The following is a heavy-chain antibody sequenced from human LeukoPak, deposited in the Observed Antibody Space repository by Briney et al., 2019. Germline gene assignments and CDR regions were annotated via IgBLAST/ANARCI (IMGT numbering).Heavy chain of an antibody. CDR2: IYYLGGT. D-gene: IGHD1-14*01. J-gene: IGHJ5*01. CDR1: GGSINSTIHH. Sequence: SETLLLTCTVSGGSINSTIHHWGWIRQPPGKGLEWIGSIYYLGGTLYNPSLKSRVTIYVDMSKNQFSLTVNSVTAEDTAVYYCASQHNGFDSWGQGTLVTVSS. V-gene: IGHV4-39*01. CDR3: ASQHNGFDS.